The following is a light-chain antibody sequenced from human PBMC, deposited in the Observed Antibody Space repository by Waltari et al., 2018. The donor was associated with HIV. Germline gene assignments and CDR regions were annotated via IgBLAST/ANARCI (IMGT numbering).Light chain of an antibody. CDR3: QQYGSSAST. J-gene: IGKJ2*01. Sequence: EIVLTQSPGTLTLSPGERATLSCRASSSASRSYLAWYQQKPGQPPRLLIYGASSRPTGIPDRFSGSGSGTNFTLTISSLEPEDFAVYYCQQYGSSASTFGQGSKLEIK. V-gene: IGKV3-20*01. CDR1: SSASRSY. CDR2: GAS.